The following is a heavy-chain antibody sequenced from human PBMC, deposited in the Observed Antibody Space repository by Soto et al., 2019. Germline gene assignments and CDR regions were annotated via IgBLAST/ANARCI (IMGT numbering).Heavy chain of an antibody. J-gene: IGHJ4*02. CDR2: IIPIFGTA. CDR1: GGTFSSYS. V-gene: IGHV1-69*01. Sequence: QVQLVQSGAEVKKPGSSVKVSCKASGGTFSSYSINWVRQAPGQGLEWMGEIIPIFGTANYAQKFQGRVTITADESTSTAYMELSSLRSEDTAGYYCARAGGRHSGGTDYWGQGTLVTVSS. D-gene: IGHD1-26*01. CDR3: ARAGGRHSGGTDY.